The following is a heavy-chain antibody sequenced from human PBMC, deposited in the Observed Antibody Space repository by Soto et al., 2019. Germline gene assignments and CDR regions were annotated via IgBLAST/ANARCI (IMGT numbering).Heavy chain of an antibody. CDR2: INQDGSER. CDR1: GLTFRNDW. Sequence: PGGSLRLSCAGSGLTFRNDWLTWVRQAPGKGLEWVANINQDGSERYYVDSVRGRFTISRDNSKNTLYLQMNSLRAEDTAVYYCARVPGYSSSWYDYWGQGTLVTVSS. V-gene: IGHV3-7*01. D-gene: IGHD6-13*01. J-gene: IGHJ4*02. CDR3: ARVPGYSSSWYDY.